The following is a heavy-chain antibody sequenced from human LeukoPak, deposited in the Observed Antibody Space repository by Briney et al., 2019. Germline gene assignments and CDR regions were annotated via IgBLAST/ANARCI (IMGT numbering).Heavy chain of an antibody. CDR1: GYTFTSYY. Sequence: ASVKVSCKASGYTFTSYYMNWVRQAPGQGLEWMGRVSPYNGNTYYSQRFQDRVTITKDTSTGTAYMDLRNLRTDDTAMYYCARNGRVRRVVKDLFEYWGQGTLVAVSS. CDR2: VSPYNGNT. D-gene: IGHD3-10*01. V-gene: IGHV1-18*04. CDR3: ARNGRVRRVVKDLFEY. J-gene: IGHJ4*02.